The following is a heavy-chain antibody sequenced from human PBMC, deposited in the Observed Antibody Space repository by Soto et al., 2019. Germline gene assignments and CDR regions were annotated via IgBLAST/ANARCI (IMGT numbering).Heavy chain of an antibody. J-gene: IGHJ5*02. Sequence: PGGSLRLSSAASGFTFSNYWMHWVRQAPGKGLEWVAVIWYDGSNKYYADSVKGRFTISRDNSKNTLYLQMNSSVTAADTAVYYCARGIAVAGKKNWFDPWGQGTLVTVSS. CDR2: IWYDGSNK. CDR3: ARGIAVAGKKNWFDP. V-gene: IGHV3-33*08. D-gene: IGHD6-19*01. CDR1: GFTFSNYW.